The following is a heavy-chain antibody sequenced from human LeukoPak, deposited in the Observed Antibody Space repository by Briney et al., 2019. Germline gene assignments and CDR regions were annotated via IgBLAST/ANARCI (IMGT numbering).Heavy chain of an antibody. V-gene: IGHV3-53*01. J-gene: IGHJ4*02. Sequence: GGSLRLSCAASGFTVSNNRLSWVRQAPGMGLEWVSTIYSDGNTYYPDSVKGRFTISRDGSKNTLYLQLNSLRTEDTAVYYCAKDSRGTTTTIYYFDCWGQGTLVTVSS. CDR3: AKDSRGTTTTIYYFDC. D-gene: IGHD4-17*01. CDR1: GFTVSNNR. CDR2: IYSDGNT.